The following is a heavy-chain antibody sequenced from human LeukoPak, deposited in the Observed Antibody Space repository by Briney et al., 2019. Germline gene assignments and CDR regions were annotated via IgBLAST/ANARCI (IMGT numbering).Heavy chain of an antibody. Sequence: PGGSLRLSCAASGFTFSDYYMSWIRQAPGKGLEWVSYISGSGSSTNYADSVKGRFTISRDNAKNSLYLQMNSLRAEDMAVYYCVRWDVVRGIWYFDYWGQGTLVTVSS. CDR3: VRWDVVRGIWYFDY. J-gene: IGHJ4*02. V-gene: IGHV3-11*03. D-gene: IGHD3-10*01. CDR2: ISGSGSST. CDR1: GFTFSDYY.